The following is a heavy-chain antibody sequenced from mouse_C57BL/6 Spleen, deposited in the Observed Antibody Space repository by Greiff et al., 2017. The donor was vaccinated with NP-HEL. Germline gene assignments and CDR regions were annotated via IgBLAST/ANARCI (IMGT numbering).Heavy chain of an antibody. CDR1: GYTFTSYW. V-gene: IGHV1-64*01. CDR2: IHPNSGST. J-gene: IGHJ4*01. CDR3: ARGGIYYGNYDYAMDY. D-gene: IGHD2-1*01. Sequence: VQLQQSGAELVKPGASVKLSCKASGYTFTSYWMHWVKQRPGQGLEWIGMIHPNSGSTNYNEKFKSKATLTVDKSSSTAYMQLSSLTSEDSAVYYCARGGIYYGNYDYAMDYWGQGTSVTVSS.